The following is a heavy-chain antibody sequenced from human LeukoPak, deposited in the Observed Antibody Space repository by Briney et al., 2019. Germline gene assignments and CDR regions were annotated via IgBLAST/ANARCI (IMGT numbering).Heavy chain of an antibody. CDR1: GFTFRSSA. Sequence: PGGSLRLSCAASGFTFRSSAMSWVRPALGKGLEWVSAICVSGGRPYFADAVKGRFTISRDNSKNTLYLQMNSLRAEDTAVYYCARGVYYDFWSGYPSPAFGFDYWGQGTLVTVSS. CDR2: ICVSGGRP. D-gene: IGHD3-3*01. CDR3: ARGVYYDFWSGYPSPAFGFDY. J-gene: IGHJ4*02. V-gene: IGHV3-23*01.